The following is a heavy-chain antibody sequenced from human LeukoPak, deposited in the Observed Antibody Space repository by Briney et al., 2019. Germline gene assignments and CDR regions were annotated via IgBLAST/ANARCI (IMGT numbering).Heavy chain of an antibody. Sequence: GGSLRLSCAASGFTFSSYSMNWVRQAPGKGLEWVSSISSSSSYLYYADSVKGRFTISRDNAKNSLYLQMNSLRAEDTAVYYCAREMDAAAGTSWFDPWGQGTLVTVSS. J-gene: IGHJ5*02. CDR1: GFTFSSYS. V-gene: IGHV3-21*01. CDR3: AREMDAAAGTSWFDP. CDR2: ISSSSSYL. D-gene: IGHD6-13*01.